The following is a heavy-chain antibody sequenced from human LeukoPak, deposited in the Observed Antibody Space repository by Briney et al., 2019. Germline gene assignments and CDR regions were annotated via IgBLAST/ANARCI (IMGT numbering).Heavy chain of an antibody. CDR2: IYYSGST. D-gene: IGHD5-18*01. V-gene: IGHV4-59*01. Sequence: SETLSLTCTVSGGSISSYYWSWIRQPAGKGLEWIGYIYYSGSTNYNPSLKSRVTISVDTSKNQFSLKLTSVTAADTAVYYCARTTEGGYTYGYFYYYYMDVWGKGTTVTISS. CDR1: GGSISSYY. CDR3: ARTTEGGYTYGYFYYYYMDV. J-gene: IGHJ6*03.